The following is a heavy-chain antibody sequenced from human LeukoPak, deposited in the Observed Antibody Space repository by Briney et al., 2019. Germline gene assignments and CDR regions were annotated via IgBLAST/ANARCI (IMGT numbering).Heavy chain of an antibody. J-gene: IGHJ4*02. CDR3: ANAPTGTYRFDY. CDR2: ISDTGGFT. CDR1: GFTFTRYA. D-gene: IGHD4-17*01. V-gene: IGHV3-23*01. Sequence: GGSLRLSCAASGFTFTRYAMTWVRQAPGKGLEWVSIISDTGGFTFYADSVKGRFTISRDNSKNTLYLQMNSLRADDTAVYYCANAPTGTYRFDYWGQGTLVTVSS.